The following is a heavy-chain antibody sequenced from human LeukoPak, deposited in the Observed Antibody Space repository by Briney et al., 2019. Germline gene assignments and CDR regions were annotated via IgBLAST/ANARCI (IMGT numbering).Heavy chain of an antibody. CDR3: ARDSYYYDSSGYSDY. CDR1: GFTFSSYG. J-gene: IGHJ4*02. Sequence: GGSLRLSCAGSGFTFSSYGMHWVRQAPGKGLEWVAVISYDGSNKYYADSVKGRFTISRDNSKNTLYLQMNSLRAEDTAVYYCARDSYYYDSSGYSDYWGQGTLVTVSS. D-gene: IGHD3-22*01. CDR2: ISYDGSNK. V-gene: IGHV3-30*03.